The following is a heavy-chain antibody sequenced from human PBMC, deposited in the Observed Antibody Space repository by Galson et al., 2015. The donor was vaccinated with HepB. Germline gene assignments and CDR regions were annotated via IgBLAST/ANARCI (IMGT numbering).Heavy chain of an antibody. CDR3: AKSGPAYRGSSLYYYYDSSGYYSLVDY. D-gene: IGHD3-22*01. CDR1: GFTFSSYG. J-gene: IGHJ4*02. V-gene: IGHV3-30*18. Sequence: SLRLSCAASGFTFSSYGMHWVRQAPGKGLEWVAVISYDGSNKYYADSVKGRFTISRDNSKNTLYLQMNSLRAEDTAVYYCAKSGPAYRGSSLYYYYDSSGYYSLVDYWGQGTLVTVSS. CDR2: ISYDGSNK.